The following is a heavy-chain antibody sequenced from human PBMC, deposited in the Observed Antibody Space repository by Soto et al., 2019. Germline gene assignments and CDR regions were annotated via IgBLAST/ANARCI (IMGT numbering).Heavy chain of an antibody. D-gene: IGHD3-10*01. CDR3: ARPDYGSGSYPDY. V-gene: IGHV3-30-3*01. CDR2: ISYDGSNK. J-gene: IGHJ4*02. CDR1: GFTFSSYA. Sequence: QVQLVESGGGVVQPGRSLRLSCTASGFTFSSYAVYGVRQAPCKGLEWVAVISYDGSNKYYADSVKGRITISRDNSKNTLFLQMNSLRAEDTAVYYCARPDYGSGSYPDYWGQGTLVTVSS.